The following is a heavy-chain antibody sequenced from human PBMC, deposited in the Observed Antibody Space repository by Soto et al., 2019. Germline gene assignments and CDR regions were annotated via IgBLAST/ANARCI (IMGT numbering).Heavy chain of an antibody. CDR1: GASITYGGYS. J-gene: IGHJ4*02. CDR3: AGGGGSDSFDY. V-gene: IGHV4-30-2*01. D-gene: IGHD1-26*01. Sequence: SETLSLTCTVSGASITYGGYSRSWIRQTPGKGLEWIGYINHLETTFYNPSFESRLTLSIDRAKNQFSLNLNSMSAADRAVYFCAGGGGSDSFDYWGQGSLVTVS. CDR2: INHLETT.